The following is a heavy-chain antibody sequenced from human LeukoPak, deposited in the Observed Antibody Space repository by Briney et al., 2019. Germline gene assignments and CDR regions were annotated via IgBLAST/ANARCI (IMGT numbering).Heavy chain of an antibody. J-gene: IGHJ4*02. CDR3: AKEGPTNYYDSSNYFDY. CDR1: GFTFSSYG. CDR2: ISGSGGST. D-gene: IGHD3-22*01. Sequence: PGGSLRLSCAASGFTFSSYGMSWVRQAPGKGLEWVSGISGSGGSTYYADSVKGRFTISRDNSKNTLYLQMNSLRAEDTAVYYCAKEGPTNYYDSSNYFDYWGQGTLVTVSS. V-gene: IGHV3-23*01.